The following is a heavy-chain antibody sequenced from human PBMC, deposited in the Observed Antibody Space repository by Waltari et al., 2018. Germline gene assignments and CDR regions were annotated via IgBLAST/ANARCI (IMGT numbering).Heavy chain of an antibody. CDR1: GYSISSGYY. CDR3: ARAKTGYCSGGTCYSTFDI. D-gene: IGHD2-15*01. Sequence: QVQLQESGPGLVKPSETLSHTCAVSGYSISSGYYWGWIRQPPGKGLEWLGSYYHGGSTYYNPSLKSRVTISVDPSNNQFSLKLTSVTAADTAVYYCARAKTGYCSGGTCYSTFDIWGQGTMVTVSS. V-gene: IGHV4-38-2*01. J-gene: IGHJ3*02. CDR2: YYHGGST.